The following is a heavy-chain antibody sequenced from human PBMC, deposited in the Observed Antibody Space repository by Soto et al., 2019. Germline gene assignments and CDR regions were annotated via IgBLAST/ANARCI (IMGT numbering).Heavy chain of an antibody. D-gene: IGHD3-16*02. Sequence: SETLSLTCIFSVGSISSSSYYCGWIRQPPGKGLEWIGSIYYSGSTYYNPSLKSRVTISVDTSKNQFSLKLSSVTAADTAVFYCARHRDRNWFEPWGQGTLVSVSS. CDR3: ARHRDRNWFEP. CDR1: VGSISSSSYY. V-gene: IGHV4-39*01. CDR2: IYYSGST. J-gene: IGHJ5*02.